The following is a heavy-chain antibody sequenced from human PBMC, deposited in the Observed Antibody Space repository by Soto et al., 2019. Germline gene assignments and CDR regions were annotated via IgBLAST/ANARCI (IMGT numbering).Heavy chain of an antibody. CDR3: ARDLETYGGNSITQFDP. CDR2: IWYDGSNK. Sequence: GGSLRLSCAASGFTFSSYGMHWVRQAPGKGLEWVAVIWYDGSNKYYADSVKGRFTISRDNSKNTLYLQMNSLRAEDTAVYYCARDLETYGGNSITQFDPWGQGTLVTVSS. J-gene: IGHJ5*02. V-gene: IGHV3-33*01. D-gene: IGHD2-21*02. CDR1: GFTFSSYG.